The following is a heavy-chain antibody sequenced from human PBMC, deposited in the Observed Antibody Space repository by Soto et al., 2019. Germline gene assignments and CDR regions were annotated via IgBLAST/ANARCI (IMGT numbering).Heavy chain of an antibody. CDR3: ARMYRRDGNKYADY. D-gene: IGHD2-8*01. V-gene: IGHV3-48*02. CDR2: LSASSTTV. CDR1: EFTLSSFN. J-gene: IGHJ4*02. Sequence: AGGSLRHSCAASEFTLSSFNMHWVRQAPGKGLEWVSYLSASSTTVYYGDSVKGRFTISRDNAKNSLYLQMNSLRDEDTAVYYCARMYRRDGNKYADYWGQGTLVTVSS.